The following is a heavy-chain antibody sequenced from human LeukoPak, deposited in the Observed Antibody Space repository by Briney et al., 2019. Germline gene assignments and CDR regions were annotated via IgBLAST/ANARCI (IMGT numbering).Heavy chain of an antibody. CDR2: ISGSGGST. CDR1: GFTFSSYA. Sequence: GSLRLSCAASGFTFSSYAMSWVRQAPGKGLEWVSAISGSGGSTYYADSVKGRFTISRDNSKNTLYLQMNSLRAEDTAVYYCARDVYGGYYMDVWGKGTTVTVSS. J-gene: IGHJ6*03. CDR3: ARDVYGGYYMDV. D-gene: IGHD4/OR15-4a*01. V-gene: IGHV3-23*01.